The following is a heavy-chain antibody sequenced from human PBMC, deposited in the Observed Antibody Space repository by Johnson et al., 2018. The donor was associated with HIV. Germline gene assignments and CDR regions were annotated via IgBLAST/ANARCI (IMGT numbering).Heavy chain of an antibody. CDR2: ISYDGSNK. Sequence: QVQLVESGGGVVQPGRSLRLSCAASGFTFSSYAMHWVRQAPGKGLEWVAVISYDGSNKYYADSVKGRFTISRDNSKNTLYLQMGSLRAEDMAVYYCARGAIVVAAPGASDIWGQGTMVTVSS. D-gene: IGHD2-15*01. V-gene: IGHV3-30*14. J-gene: IGHJ3*02. CDR1: GFTFSSYA. CDR3: ARGAIVVAAPGASDI.